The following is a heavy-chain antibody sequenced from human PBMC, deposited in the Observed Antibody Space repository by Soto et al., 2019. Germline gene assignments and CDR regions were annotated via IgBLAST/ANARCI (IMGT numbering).Heavy chain of an antibody. D-gene: IGHD2-2*01. J-gene: IGHJ4*02. CDR3: ARDACSSPSRYPDY. V-gene: IGHV3-33*01. Sequence: LRLSCAASGFTFSSYGMHWVRQAPGKGLEWVAVIWYDGSNKYYADSVKGRFTISRDNSKNTLYLQMNSLRAEDTAGYYCARDACSSPSRYPDYSSQGTRVTVSA. CDR1: GFTFSSYG. CDR2: IWYDGSNK.